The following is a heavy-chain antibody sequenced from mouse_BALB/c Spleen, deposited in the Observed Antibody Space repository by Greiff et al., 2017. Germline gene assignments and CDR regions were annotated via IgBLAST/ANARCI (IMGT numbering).Heavy chain of an antibody. CDR3: ARNYRHWFAY. CDR2: ISSGGSYT. CDR1: GFTFSSYA. D-gene: IGHD2-14*01. V-gene: IGHV5-9-4*01. Sequence: EVKLVESGGGLVKPGGSLKLSCAASGFTFSSYAMSWVRQSPEKRLEWVAEISSGGSYTYYPDTVTGRFTISRDNAKNTLYLEMSSLRSEDTAMYYCARNYRHWFAYWGQGTLVTVSA. J-gene: IGHJ3*01.